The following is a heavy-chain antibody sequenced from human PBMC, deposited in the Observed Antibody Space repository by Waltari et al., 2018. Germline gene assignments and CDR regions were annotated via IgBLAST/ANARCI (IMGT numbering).Heavy chain of an antibody. D-gene: IGHD3-3*01. CDR3: ARGPQVSTYYDFWSGYWVLFDI. J-gene: IGHJ3*02. CDR1: GYTFTGYY. CDR2: INPNSGGT. Sequence: QVQLVQSGAEVKKPGASVKVSCKASGYTFTGYYMPWVRQAPGQGLEWMGWINPNSGGTNYAQKFQGWVTMTRDTSISTAYMELSRLRSDDTAVYYCARGPQVSTYYDFWSGYWVLFDIWGQGTMVTVSS. V-gene: IGHV1-2*04.